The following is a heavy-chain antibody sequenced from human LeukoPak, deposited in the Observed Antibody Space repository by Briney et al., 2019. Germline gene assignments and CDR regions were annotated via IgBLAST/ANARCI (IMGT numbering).Heavy chain of an antibody. Sequence: PGGSLRLSCAASGFSLSDYYMTWIRQAPGKGLEWVSYISSSGTTIYYADSVKGRFTISRDNAKNSLYLQMNSLRAEDTAVYYCARNRGYGGYDSDYWGQGTLVTVSS. J-gene: IGHJ4*02. D-gene: IGHD5-12*01. V-gene: IGHV3-11*01. CDR1: GFSLSDYY. CDR2: ISSSGTTI. CDR3: ARNRGYGGYDSDY.